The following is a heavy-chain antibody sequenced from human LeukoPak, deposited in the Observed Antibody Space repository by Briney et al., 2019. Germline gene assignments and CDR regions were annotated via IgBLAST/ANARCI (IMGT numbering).Heavy chain of an antibody. J-gene: IGHJ4*02. CDR1: GGSFSGYY. CDR3: ARGSRGYSYG. V-gene: IGHV4-59*01. D-gene: IGHD5-18*01. CDR2: IYYSGST. Sequence: SETLSLTCAVYGGSFSGYYWSWIRQPPGKGLEWIGYIYYSGSTNYNPSLKSRVTISVDTSKNQFSLKLSSVTAADTAVYYCARGSRGYSYGWGQGTLVTVSS.